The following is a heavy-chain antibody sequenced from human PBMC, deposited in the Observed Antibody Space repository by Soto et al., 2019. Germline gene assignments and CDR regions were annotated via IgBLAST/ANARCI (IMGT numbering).Heavy chain of an antibody. J-gene: IGHJ4*02. Sequence: VSLRLSCAASGFTFSSYWMSWVRQAPGKGLEWVANIKQDGSEKYYVDSVKGRFTISRDNAKNSLYLQMNSLRAEDTAVYYCARAQSIAARGWLDYWGQGTLVTVSS. CDR3: ARAQSIAARGWLDY. V-gene: IGHV3-7*01. CDR2: IKQDGSEK. D-gene: IGHD6-6*01. CDR1: GFTFSSYW.